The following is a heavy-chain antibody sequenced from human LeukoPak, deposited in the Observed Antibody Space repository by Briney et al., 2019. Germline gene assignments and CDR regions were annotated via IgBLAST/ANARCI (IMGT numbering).Heavy chain of an antibody. CDR1: GGTFTNYA. V-gene: IGHV1-69*13. Sequence: GASVKVSCKAPGGTFTNYAISWVRQAPGQGLEWMGGIIPFFATTNYAQKFQGGVTITADESTSTAHMELSSLIFEDTAVYYCARRGAGDLRNHFDYWGQGTLVTVSS. CDR2: IIPFFATT. CDR3: ARRGAGDLRNHFDY. D-gene: IGHD7-27*01. J-gene: IGHJ4*02.